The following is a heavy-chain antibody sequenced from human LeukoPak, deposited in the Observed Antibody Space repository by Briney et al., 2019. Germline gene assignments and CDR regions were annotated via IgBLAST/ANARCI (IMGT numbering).Heavy chain of an antibody. CDR3: AIVYYYGLGSYQYYYYGMDV. CDR1: GYTFTGYY. CDR2: INPNSGGT. V-gene: IGHV1-2*02. Sequence: ASVKVSCKASGYTFTGYYMHWVQQAPGQGLEWMGWINPNSGGTNYAQKFQGRVTMTRDTSISTAYMELSRLRSDDTAVYYCAIVYYYGLGSYQYYYYGMDVWGQGTTVTVSS. J-gene: IGHJ6*02. D-gene: IGHD3-10*01.